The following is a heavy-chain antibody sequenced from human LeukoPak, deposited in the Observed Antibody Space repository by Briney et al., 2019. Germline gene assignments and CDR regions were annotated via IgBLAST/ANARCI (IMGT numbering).Heavy chain of an antibody. D-gene: IGHD5-18*01. J-gene: IGHJ3*02. CDR3: ATGRSDTVYEAFDI. Sequence: PSETLSLTCTVSGGSISSYFWSWIRQSPGKGLEWIGYISYTRTTNYNPSLKSLVTISLDTSKNELSLKLSSVTAADTAIYYCATGRSDTVYEAFDIWGQGTMVTVSS. CDR2: ISYTRTT. V-gene: IGHV4-59*01. CDR1: GGSISSYF.